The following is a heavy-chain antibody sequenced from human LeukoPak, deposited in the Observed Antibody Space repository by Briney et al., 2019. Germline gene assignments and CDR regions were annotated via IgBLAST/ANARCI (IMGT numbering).Heavy chain of an antibody. J-gene: IGHJ3*02. CDR1: GYTFTSYD. Sequence: GASVKVSCKTSGYTFTSYDLNWVRQATGQGLEWMGGIIPIFGTANYAQKFQGRVTITADKSTSTAYMELSSLRSEDTAVYYCAREAKYYYDSSGYCRAFDIWGQGTMVTVSS. CDR2: IIPIFGTA. V-gene: IGHV1-69*06. D-gene: IGHD3-22*01. CDR3: AREAKYYYDSSGYCRAFDI.